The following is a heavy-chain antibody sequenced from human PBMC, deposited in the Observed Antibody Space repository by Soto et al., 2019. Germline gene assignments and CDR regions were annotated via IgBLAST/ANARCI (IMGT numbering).Heavy chain of an antibody. CDR2: IHYSGST. CDR1: GGSINSYY. V-gene: IGHV4-59*08. Sequence: PSETVSLTCTVSGGSINSYYWSWIRQPPGKGLEWIGYIHYSGSTNYNPSLKSRVTISADTSKNQFSLQLSSVTAADTAVYYCVRLRGYHTHSYDYYIVAWGKGPTVT. J-gene: IGHJ6*03. CDR3: VRLRGYHTHSYDYYIVA. D-gene: IGHD5-12*01.